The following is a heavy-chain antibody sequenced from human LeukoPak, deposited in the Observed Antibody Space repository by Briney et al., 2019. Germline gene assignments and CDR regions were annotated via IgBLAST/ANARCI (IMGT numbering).Heavy chain of an antibody. CDR1: GYSFTSYW. V-gene: IGHV5-51*01. D-gene: IGHD4-17*01. J-gene: IGHJ4*02. CDR2: IYPGDSDT. CDR3: ARRDDYGAGGSDY. Sequence: KISCKGSGYSFTSYWIGWVRHMPGKGMEWMGIIYPGDSDTRYSPSFQGQVTISADKSISTAYLQWSSLKASDTAMYYCARRDDYGAGGSDYWGQGTLVTVSS.